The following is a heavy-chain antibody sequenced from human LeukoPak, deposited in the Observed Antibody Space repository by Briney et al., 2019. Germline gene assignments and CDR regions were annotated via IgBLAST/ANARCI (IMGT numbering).Heavy chain of an antibody. V-gene: IGHV3-23*01. CDR2: ISGSGGAT. CDR1: GFTFRNYA. J-gene: IGHJ5*02. Sequence: GGSLRLSCTASGFTFRNYAMSWVRRAPGKGLEWVSAISGSGGATDYADSVKGRFTVSKDISKNTWYLQMNNLRAEDTAVYYCAKYGSGSYYTSYGWFDPWGQGTLVTVSS. D-gene: IGHD3-10*01. CDR3: AKYGSGSYYTSYGWFDP.